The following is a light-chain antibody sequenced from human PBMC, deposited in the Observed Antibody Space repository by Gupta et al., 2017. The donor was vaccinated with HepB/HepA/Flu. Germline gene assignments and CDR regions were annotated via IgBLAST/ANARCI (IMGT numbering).Light chain of an antibody. Sequence: QSVLTPPPSASATPGPRVTISCSGSNSNIGGNTVSWYQVLPGTAPNLLIYDNNQRPSGVPDRFSGSKSATSASLAISGLQSKEEADYYCAAWDNRLNGDVIFGGGTKLTVL. V-gene: IGLV1-44*01. CDR1: NSNIGGNT. CDR2: DNN. CDR3: AAWDNRLNGDVI. J-gene: IGLJ2*01.